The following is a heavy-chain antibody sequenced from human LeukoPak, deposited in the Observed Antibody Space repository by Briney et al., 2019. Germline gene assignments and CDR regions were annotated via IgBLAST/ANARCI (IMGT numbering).Heavy chain of an antibody. CDR2: IYHDEST. Sequence: SETLSLTCTVSGYSISSGYYWGWIRQPPGKGLEWIGGIYHDESTYYNPSLKSRVTMSVDTSKNQFSLRLTSVTAADTAVYYCARDVLSAAGRNPYYFDYWGQGTLVTVSS. CDR1: GYSISSGYY. CDR3: ARDVLSAAGRNPYYFDY. V-gene: IGHV4-38-2*02. D-gene: IGHD6-13*01. J-gene: IGHJ4*02.